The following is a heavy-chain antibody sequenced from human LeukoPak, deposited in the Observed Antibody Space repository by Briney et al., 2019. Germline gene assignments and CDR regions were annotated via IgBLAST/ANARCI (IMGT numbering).Heavy chain of an antibody. CDR1: GGSFSGYY. CDR2: INHSGST. CDR3: ARAKGYCSGGSCYSLYGAFDI. V-gene: IGHV4-34*01. J-gene: IGHJ3*02. Sequence: SETLSLTCAVYGGSFSGYYWSWIRQPPRKGLEWIGEINHSGSTNYNPSLKSRVTISVDTSKNQFSLKLSSVTAADTAVYYCARAKGYCSGGSCYSLYGAFDIWGQGTMVTVSS. D-gene: IGHD2-15*01.